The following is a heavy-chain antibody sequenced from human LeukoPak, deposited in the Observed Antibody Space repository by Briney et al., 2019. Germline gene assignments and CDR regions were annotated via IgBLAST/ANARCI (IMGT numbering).Heavy chain of an antibody. J-gene: IGHJ4*02. Sequence: PGGSLRLSCAASGFTFSTYAMSWVRQAPGKGLEWVSTISDNDATTYYADSVKGRFTISRDNSKSTLFLHMDSLRPGDAAIYYCAKTEWIMLWPHDCWGQGTLVTVSS. CDR3: AKTEWIMLWPHDC. CDR1: GFTFSTYA. D-gene: IGHD5-12*01. CDR2: ISDNDATT. V-gene: IGHV3-23*01.